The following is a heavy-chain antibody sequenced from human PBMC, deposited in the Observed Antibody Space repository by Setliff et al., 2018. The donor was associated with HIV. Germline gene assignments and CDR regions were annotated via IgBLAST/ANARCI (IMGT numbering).Heavy chain of an antibody. Sequence: ASVKVSCKASGYGFINYGISWVRQAPGQGLEWMGWISAYNGNTNYAPRLLGRVTMTTDTSTSTAYMELSSLRSDDTAVYYCARGGVCTSTSCGGNYYYGMDIWGQGTTVTVSS. CDR1: GYGFINYG. CDR2: ISAYNGNT. V-gene: IGHV1-18*01. D-gene: IGHD2-2*01. J-gene: IGHJ6*02. CDR3: ARGGVCTSTSCGGNYYYGMDI.